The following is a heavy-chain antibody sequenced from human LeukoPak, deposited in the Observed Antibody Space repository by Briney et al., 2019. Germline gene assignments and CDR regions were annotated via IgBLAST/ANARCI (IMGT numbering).Heavy chain of an antibody. CDR3: TRASGACSPFGF. V-gene: IGHV4-4*02. CDR1: GCSITTTNW. J-gene: IGHJ4*02. Sequence: PSGTLSLTCAVSGCSITTTNWWRLLRPPPGKGLEWIGDVPLSGATNYNPSLQSRVSMTIDTSKNNFSLEGTTVTSADTAIYYCTRASGACSPFGFWGQGTVLTVSS. D-gene: IGHD1-26*01. CDR2: VPLSGAT.